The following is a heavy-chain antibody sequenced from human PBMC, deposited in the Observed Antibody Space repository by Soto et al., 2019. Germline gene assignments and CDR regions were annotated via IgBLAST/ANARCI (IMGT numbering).Heavy chain of an antibody. V-gene: IGHV1-18*04. CDR3: ARDGGQWLFSAFDI. Sequence: ASVKVSCKASGYTFTSYGISWVRQAPGQGLEWMXWXSXXXGXTXXXQXXXXRVTMTTDTSTSTAYMELSSLRSDDTPVYYCARDGGQWLFSAFDIWGQGTMVTVSS. D-gene: IGHD3-22*01. J-gene: IGHJ3*02. CDR2: XSXXXGXT. CDR1: GYTFTSYG.